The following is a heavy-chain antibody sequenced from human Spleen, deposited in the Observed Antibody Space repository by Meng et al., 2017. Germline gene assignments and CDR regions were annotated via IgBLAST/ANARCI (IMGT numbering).Heavy chain of an antibody. CDR1: GYPFITYG. CDR3: ATRGNPYLNC. V-gene: IGHV1-18*01. J-gene: IGHJ4*02. Sequence: QVQLVQSGAEAKKPGASVKVSCKASGYPFITYGITWVRQAPGQGLEWMGWINTYNGKTDYAQKFQGRVTMTADTSTRTAYMELRSLRSDDTAVYYCATRGNPYLNCWGQGTLVTVSS. CDR2: INTYNGKT.